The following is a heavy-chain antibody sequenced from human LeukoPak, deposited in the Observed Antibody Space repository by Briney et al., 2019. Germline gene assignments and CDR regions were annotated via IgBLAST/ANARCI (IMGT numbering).Heavy chain of an antibody. CDR2: IYYSGTS. Sequence: SETLSLTCTVSGGSISRSSYYWGWIRQPSGKGLEYIGSIYYSGTSYFNPSLRSRVTISVETSKNQFSLKVTTVTVADTAEYYCARLSSSGWFDYWGQGTLVTVSS. CDR1: GGSISRSSYY. J-gene: IGHJ4*02. V-gene: IGHV4-39*01. CDR3: ARLSSSGWFDY. D-gene: IGHD6-19*01.